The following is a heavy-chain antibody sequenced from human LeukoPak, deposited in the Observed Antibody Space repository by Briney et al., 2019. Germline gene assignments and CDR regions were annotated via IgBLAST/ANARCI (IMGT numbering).Heavy chain of an antibody. V-gene: IGHV3-23*01. Sequence: GGSLRLSCTASGFTFSSYSMNWVRQAPGKGLEWVSAISSSGGSTHYADSVRGRFIISRDSSKNTLYLQMNSLRVEDTAVYYCAKGGAQVGGQGTLVTVSS. J-gene: IGHJ4*02. CDR2: ISSSGGST. CDR1: GFTFSSYS. D-gene: IGHD1-26*01. CDR3: AKGGAQV.